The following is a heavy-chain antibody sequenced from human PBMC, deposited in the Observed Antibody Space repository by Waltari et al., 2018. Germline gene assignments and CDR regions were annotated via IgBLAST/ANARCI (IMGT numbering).Heavy chain of an antibody. J-gene: IGHJ4*02. CDR3: AGRGDLDGSEFDY. Sequence: QVQLQESGPGLVKPSQTLSLTCTVSGGSITSGSYYWSWIRQPAGKGLEWIGRIHTSGRTDYNLALKSRVTISADMSKNQFSLRLSCVTAADTAVYYCAGRGDLDGSEFDYWGQGTLVTVSS. CDR2: IHTSGRT. CDR1: GGSITSGSYY. D-gene: IGHD3-10*01. V-gene: IGHV4-61*02.